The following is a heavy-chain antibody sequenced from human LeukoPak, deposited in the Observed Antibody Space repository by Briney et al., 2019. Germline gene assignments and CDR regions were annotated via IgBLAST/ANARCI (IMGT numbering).Heavy chain of an antibody. J-gene: IGHJ4*02. CDR1: GFTFSDYG. CDR3: AKGGVSDIGSWYGDYFDY. CDR2: VSADQSHK. D-gene: IGHD6-13*01. Sequence: PGRSLKLSCEASGFTFSDYGMRWVRQAPGKGLEWVAVVSADQSHKEYADSVKGRVTISRDNSRNTLYLQLNSLKNEDTAVYYCAKGGVSDIGSWYGDYFDYWGQGTLVTVSS. V-gene: IGHV3-30*18.